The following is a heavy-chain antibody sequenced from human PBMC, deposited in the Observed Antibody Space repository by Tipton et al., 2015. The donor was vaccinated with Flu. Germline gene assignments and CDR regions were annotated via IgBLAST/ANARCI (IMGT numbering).Heavy chain of an antibody. CDR2: IRSKAAGGTI. V-gene: IGHV3-15*01. J-gene: IGHJ3*02. CDR3: ATDRPPPFPPINAFDI. CDR1: EFSFSDAW. Sequence: SLRLSCATSEFSFSDAWMNWVRQAPGKGLEWVGRIRSKAAGGTIEYAAPVKGRFIISRDDSKSTLYLQMNSLKTEDTAVYYCATDRPPPFPPINAFDIWGQGAMVTVSS.